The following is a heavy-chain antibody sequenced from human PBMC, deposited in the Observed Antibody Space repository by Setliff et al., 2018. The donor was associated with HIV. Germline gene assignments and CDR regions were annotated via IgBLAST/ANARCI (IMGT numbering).Heavy chain of an antibody. CDR1: GFTFSNYA. J-gene: IGHJ4*02. CDR3: AKDNDWLPVVAYFDS. Sequence: GGSLRLSCAASGFTFSNYAMSWVRQAPGKGLEWVSGISGSGRASHYADSVEGRFTVSRDNSKNTLYLQMNSLRAEDTALYYCAKDNDWLPVVAYFDSWGQGTLVTVSS. CDR2: ISGSGRAS. D-gene: IGHD3-9*01. V-gene: IGHV3-23*01.